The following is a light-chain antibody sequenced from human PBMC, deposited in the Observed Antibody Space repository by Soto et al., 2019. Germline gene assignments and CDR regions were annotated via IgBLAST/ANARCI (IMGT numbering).Light chain of an antibody. J-gene: IGKJ5*01. V-gene: IGKV3-20*01. Sequence: VVLTQSPVTLSFAPGERATLPCRASQIVKISYLAWYQHKPGQAPRLLIYGTSSRATGIPDRFSGSGSGTDFTLTISRLEPEDFAVYYCQQYGSSITFGQGTRLEIK. CDR1: QIVKISY. CDR3: QQYGSSIT. CDR2: GTS.